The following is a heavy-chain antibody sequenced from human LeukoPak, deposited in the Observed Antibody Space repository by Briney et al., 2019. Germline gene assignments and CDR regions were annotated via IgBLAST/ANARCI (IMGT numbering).Heavy chain of an antibody. D-gene: IGHD2-2*01. V-gene: IGHV4-34*01. CDR2: NNHSGST. CDR1: GGSFSGYY. Sequence: SETLSLTCAVYGGSFSGYYWSWIRQPPGKGLEWIGENNHSGSTNYNPSLKSRVTISLDTSKNQFSLKLSSVTAADTAVYYCAAQLRLFSLGYWGQGTLVTVSS. J-gene: IGHJ4*02. CDR3: AAQLRLFSLGY.